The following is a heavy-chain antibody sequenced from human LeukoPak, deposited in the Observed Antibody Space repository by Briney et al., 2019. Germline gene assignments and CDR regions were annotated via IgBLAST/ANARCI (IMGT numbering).Heavy chain of an antibody. V-gene: IGHV4-59*01. CDR1: GGSITNYY. Sequence: PSETLSLTCTVSGGSITNYYWSWIRQPPGKGLQWIGYISYTGSTNYNPSLKSRVTMSVDTSKNHFSLNLISVTAADTAVYYCARGDPIPGAPGTWGQGTLVTVSS. CDR2: ISYTGST. CDR3: ARGDPIPGAPGT. J-gene: IGHJ5*02. D-gene: IGHD2-2*02.